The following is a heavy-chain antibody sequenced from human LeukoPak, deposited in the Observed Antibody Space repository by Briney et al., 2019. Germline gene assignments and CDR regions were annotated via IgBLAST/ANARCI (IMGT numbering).Heavy chain of an antibody. D-gene: IGHD1-26*01. J-gene: IGHJ4*02. Sequence: GGSLRLSCAASGFTFSSYAMSWVRQVPGKGLEWVSAISGSGGGTYYADSVKGRFTISRDNSKNTLYLQMNSLRAEDTAVYYCAKGGSGSYLLYFDYWGQGTLVTVSS. CDR2: ISGSGGGT. V-gene: IGHV3-23*01. CDR1: GFTFSSYA. CDR3: AKGGSGSYLLYFDY.